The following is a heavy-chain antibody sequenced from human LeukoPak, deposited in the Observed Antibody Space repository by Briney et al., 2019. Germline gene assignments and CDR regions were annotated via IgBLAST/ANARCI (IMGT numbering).Heavy chain of an antibody. CDR3: VHSSGYYSFDY. CDR2: IYHSGST. V-gene: IGHV4-4*02. Sequence: SGTLSLTCTVSGGSISSSNWWSWVRQPPGKGLEWIGEIYHSGSTNYNPSPKSRVTISVDKSKNQFSLKLSSVTAADTAVYYCVHSSGYYSFDYWGQGTLVTVSS. J-gene: IGHJ4*02. CDR1: GGSISSSNW. D-gene: IGHD3-22*01.